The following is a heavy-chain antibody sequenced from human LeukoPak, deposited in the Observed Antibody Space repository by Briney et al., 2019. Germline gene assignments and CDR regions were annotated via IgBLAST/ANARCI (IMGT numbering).Heavy chain of an antibody. CDR3: EKEESGSYVY. D-gene: IGHD1-26*01. V-gene: IGHV3-33*06. Sequence: PGGAPRLSRAASGVPFRSHGMHGVPQAPGKGLEWVAVRWYDGSNNYYADSVKGRFTISRDNSKNTLYLQMNSLRAEDTAVYYCEKEESGSYVYWGQGTLVTVSS. CDR2: RWYDGSNN. J-gene: IGHJ4*02. CDR1: GVPFRSHG.